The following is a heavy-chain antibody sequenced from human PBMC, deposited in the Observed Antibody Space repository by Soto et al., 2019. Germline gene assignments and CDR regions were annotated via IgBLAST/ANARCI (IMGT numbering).Heavy chain of an antibody. CDR1: GYSISSGYY. J-gene: IGHJ6*02. D-gene: IGHD2-2*02. CDR3: ARVGRCSSTSCYIIGLSVYGMDV. V-gene: IGHV4-38-2*01. CDR2: IYHSGST. Sequence: PSETLSLTCAVSGYSISSGYYWGWIRQPPGKGLEWIGTIYHSGSTYYNPSLKSRVTISVDTSKNQFSLKLSSVTAADTAVYYCARVGRCSSTSCYIIGLSVYGMDVWGQGTTVTVSS.